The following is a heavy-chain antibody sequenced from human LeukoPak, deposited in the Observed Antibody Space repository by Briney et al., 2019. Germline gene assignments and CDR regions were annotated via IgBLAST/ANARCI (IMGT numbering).Heavy chain of an antibody. Sequence: SETLSLTCAVYGGSFSGYYWSWIRQPPGKGLEWIGEINHSGSTNYNTSLKSRVTISVDTSKNQFSLKLSSVTAADTAVYYCAREKAQGQLGYCSGGSCYPPPDWGQGTLVTVSS. CDR2: INHSGST. D-gene: IGHD2-15*01. CDR1: GGSFSGYY. V-gene: IGHV4-34*01. CDR3: AREKAQGQLGYCSGGSCYPPPD. J-gene: IGHJ4*02.